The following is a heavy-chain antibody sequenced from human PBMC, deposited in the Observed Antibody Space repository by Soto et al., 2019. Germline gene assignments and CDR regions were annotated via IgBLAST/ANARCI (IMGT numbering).Heavy chain of an antibody. CDR3: AADRGGTTTGDAFDI. J-gene: IGHJ3*02. CDR2: IVVGSGNT. CDR1: GFTFTSSA. D-gene: IGHD1-1*01. V-gene: IGHV1-58*01. Sequence: ASVKVSCKASGFTFTSSAVQWVRQARGQRLEWIGWIVVGSGNTNYAQKFQERVTITRDMSTSTAYMELSSLRSEDTAVYYCAADRGGTTTGDAFDIWGQGTMVTFSS.